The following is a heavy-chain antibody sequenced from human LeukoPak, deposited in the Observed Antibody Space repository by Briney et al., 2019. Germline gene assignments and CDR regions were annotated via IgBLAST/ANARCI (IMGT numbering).Heavy chain of an antibody. D-gene: IGHD5-24*01. V-gene: IGHV3-30*04. CDR1: GFTFSSYE. CDR3: ARHMERWQQFTRSLDY. J-gene: IGHJ4*02. CDR2: MSYDGSNK. Sequence: GGSLRLSCAASGFTFSSYEMNWVRQAPGKGLEWVAVMSYDGSNKYYADSVKGRFTISRDNSKNTLYLQMNSLRAEDTAVYYCARHMERWQQFTRSLDYWGQGTMVTVSS.